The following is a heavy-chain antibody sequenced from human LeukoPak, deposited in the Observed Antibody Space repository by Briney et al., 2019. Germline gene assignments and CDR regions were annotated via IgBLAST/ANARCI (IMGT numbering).Heavy chain of an antibody. Sequence: ASVKVSCKASGYTFTGHYIHWVRQAPGQGFEWMGWINPNTGDTDYAQKFQDRIAISTYTSISTTYMELSSLRSDDTALYYCARDLATIDGIAWYYFENWGQGTLVTVS. CDR2: INPNTGDT. D-gene: IGHD5-12*01. V-gene: IGHV1-2*02. CDR3: ARDLATIDGIAWYYFEN. J-gene: IGHJ4*02. CDR1: GYTFTGHY.